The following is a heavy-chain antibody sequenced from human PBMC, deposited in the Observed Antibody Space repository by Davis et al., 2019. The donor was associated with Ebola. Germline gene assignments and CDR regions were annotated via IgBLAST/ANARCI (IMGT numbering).Heavy chain of an antibody. CDR2: IYHSGST. J-gene: IGHJ6*02. Sequence: MPSETLSLTCAVSGGSISSSNWWSWVRQPPGKGLEWIGEIYHSGSTNYNPSLKSRVTISVDKSKHQFSLKLSSVTAADTAVYYCARDLGHYYYYGMDVWGQGTTVTVSS. V-gene: IGHV4-4*02. CDR3: ARDLGHYYYYGMDV. CDR1: GGSISSSNW.